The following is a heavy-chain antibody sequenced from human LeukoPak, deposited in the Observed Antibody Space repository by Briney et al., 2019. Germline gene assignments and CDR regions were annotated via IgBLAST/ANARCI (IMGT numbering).Heavy chain of an antibody. CDR2: ISSSSSYI. CDR3: ARDLLDYDILTGYYDNDAFDI. V-gene: IGHV3-21*01. Sequence: GGSLRLSCAASGFTFSSYSMNWVRQAPGKGLEWVSSISSSSSYIYYADSVKGRFTISRDNAKNPLYLQMNSLRAEDTAVYYCARDLLDYDILTGYYDNDAFDIWGQGTMVTVSS. CDR1: GFTFSSYS. D-gene: IGHD3-9*01. J-gene: IGHJ3*02.